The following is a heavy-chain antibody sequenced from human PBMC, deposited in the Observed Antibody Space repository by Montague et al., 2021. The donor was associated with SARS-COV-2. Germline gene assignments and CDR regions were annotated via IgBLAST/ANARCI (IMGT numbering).Heavy chain of an antibody. D-gene: IGHD5-12*01. CDR3: ARAHSGSWAHLDN. Sequence: TLSLTCTVSGGSISSGSYDWSWIRQPAGKGLEWIGRIYTSGTTDYSCSLKSRVTISVDTSKNQFSLKLTSVTAADTAVYYCARAHSGSWAHLDNWGQGSLVTVSS. CDR1: GGSISSGSYD. CDR2: IYTSGTT. J-gene: IGHJ4*02. V-gene: IGHV4-61*02.